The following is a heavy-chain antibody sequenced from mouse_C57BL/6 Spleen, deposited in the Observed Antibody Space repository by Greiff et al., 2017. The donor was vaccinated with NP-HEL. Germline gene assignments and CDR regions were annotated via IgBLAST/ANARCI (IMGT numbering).Heavy chain of an antibody. Sequence: QVQLKQSGAELVKPGASVKISCKASGYAFSSYWMNWVKQRPGKGLEWIGQIYPGDGDTNYNGKFKGKATLTADKSSSTAYMQLSSLTSEDSAVYFCAIYYGYDDAMDYWGQGTSVTVSS. J-gene: IGHJ4*01. CDR1: GYAFSSYW. CDR3: AIYYGYDDAMDY. V-gene: IGHV1-80*01. CDR2: IYPGDGDT. D-gene: IGHD2-2*01.